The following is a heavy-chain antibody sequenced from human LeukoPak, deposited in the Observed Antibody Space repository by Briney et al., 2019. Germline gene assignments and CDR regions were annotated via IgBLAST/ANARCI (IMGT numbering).Heavy chain of an antibody. CDR2: IYHSGST. J-gene: IGHJ4*02. Sequence: GSLRLSCAASGFTVSSSYMSWVRQPPGKGLEWIGEIYHSGSTNYYPSLKSRVTISVDKSKNQFSLKLSSVTAADTAVYYCARAPPYGSGSYYFDYWGQGTLVTVSS. CDR1: GFTVSSSYM. CDR3: ARAPPYGSGSYYFDY. D-gene: IGHD3-10*01. V-gene: IGHV4-4*02.